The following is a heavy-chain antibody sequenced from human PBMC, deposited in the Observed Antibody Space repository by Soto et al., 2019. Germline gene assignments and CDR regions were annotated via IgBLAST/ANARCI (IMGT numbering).Heavy chain of an antibody. CDR2: ISAYNGNT. D-gene: IGHD2-15*01. J-gene: IGHJ6*02. CDR1: GGTFSSYA. CDR3: ATFVVGYVDGMDV. Sequence: QVQLVQSGAEVKKPGSSVKVSCKASGGTFSSYAISWVRQAPGQGLEWMGWISAYNGNTNYAQKLQGRVTMTTDTSTSTAYMELRSLRSDDTAVYYCATFVVGYVDGMDVWGQGTTVTVSS. V-gene: IGHV1-18*01.